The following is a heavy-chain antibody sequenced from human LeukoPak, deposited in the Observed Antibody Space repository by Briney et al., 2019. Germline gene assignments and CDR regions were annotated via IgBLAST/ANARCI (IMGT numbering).Heavy chain of an antibody. CDR3: AKILAPHYYYYMDV. V-gene: IGHV3-33*06. CDR1: GFTFSSYG. CDR2: IWYDGSNK. Sequence: GGSLRLSCAASGFTFSSYGMHWVRQAPGKGLEWVAVIWYDGSNKYYADSVKGRFTISRDNSKNTLYLQMNSLRAEDTAVYYCAKILAPHYYYYMDVWGKGTTVTVSS. J-gene: IGHJ6*03.